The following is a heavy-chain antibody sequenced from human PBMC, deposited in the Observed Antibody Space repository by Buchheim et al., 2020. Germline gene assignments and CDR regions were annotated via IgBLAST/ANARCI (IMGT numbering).Heavy chain of an antibody. D-gene: IGHD3-3*01. V-gene: IGHV7-4-1*02. CDR2: INTNTGNP. Sequence: QVQLVQSGSELKKPGASVKVSCKAPGYSFTSYGMSWVRQAPGQGFEWMGWINTNTGNPTYAQGFTGRFVFSLDTPVSTAYLQISSLKAEDTAVYYCARVASIFGVVIKRYFDYWDQGTL. CDR1: GYSFTSYG. J-gene: IGHJ4*02. CDR3: ARVASIFGVVIKRYFDY.